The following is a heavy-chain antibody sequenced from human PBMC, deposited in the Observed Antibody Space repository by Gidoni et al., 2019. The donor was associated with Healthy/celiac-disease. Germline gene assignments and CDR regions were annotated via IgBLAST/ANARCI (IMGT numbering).Heavy chain of an antibody. CDR3: ARDLGGTVVTPDAFDI. D-gene: IGHD2-15*01. CDR2: SEK. Sequence: SEKYYVDSVKGRFTISRDNAKNSLYLQMNSLRAEDTAVYYCARDLGGTVVTPDAFDIWGQGTMVTVSS. J-gene: IGHJ3*02. V-gene: IGHV3-7*03.